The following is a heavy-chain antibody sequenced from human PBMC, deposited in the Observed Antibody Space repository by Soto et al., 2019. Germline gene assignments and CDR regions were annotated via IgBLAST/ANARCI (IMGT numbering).Heavy chain of an antibody. V-gene: IGHV4-31*03. J-gene: IGHJ4*02. CDR1: CGSICSGGSY. Sequence: SETLSISRTFSCGSICSGGSYLSWIRQHPGKGLEWIGYIYYSGSTYYNPSLKSRVTISVDTSKNQFSLKLSSVTAEDTSVYYCARADSGQPYYFAYWGQGTLVTVSS. D-gene: IGHD5-12*01. CDR3: ARADSGQPYYFAY. CDR2: IYYSGST.